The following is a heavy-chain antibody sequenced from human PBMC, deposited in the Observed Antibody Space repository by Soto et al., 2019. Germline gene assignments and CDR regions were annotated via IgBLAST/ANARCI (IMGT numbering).Heavy chain of an antibody. CDR2: LANDGSYQ. V-gene: IGHV3-30*03. CDR3: ARSIGGSSYYPPDY. CDR1: GFTFSGYG. Sequence: VQLVESGGGVVQPGGSLRLSCAASGFTFSGYGMHWVRQSPGEGLEWVAILANDGSYQYYAESVKGRFTISRDNSKNTPYLQMDSLRPEDTAVYYCARSIGGSSYYPPDYWGQGTLVTVSS. D-gene: IGHD2-15*01. J-gene: IGHJ4*02.